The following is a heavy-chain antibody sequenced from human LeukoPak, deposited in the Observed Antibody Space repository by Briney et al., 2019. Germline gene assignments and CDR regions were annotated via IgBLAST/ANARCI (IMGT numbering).Heavy chain of an antibody. Sequence: SQTLSLTCAIFGDSVSNNGAAWNWISQSPSRGFEWLGRTYYRSKWFDDYAVSVRSRIIISPDTFQNQFSLQLSSMTPDDTAVYYCTRDPPNDQSYDVWGKGTLVTVSS. J-gene: IGHJ4*02. V-gene: IGHV6-1*01. CDR2: TYYRSKWFD. D-gene: IGHD1-1*01. CDR1: GDSVSNNGAA. CDR3: TRDPPNDQSYDV.